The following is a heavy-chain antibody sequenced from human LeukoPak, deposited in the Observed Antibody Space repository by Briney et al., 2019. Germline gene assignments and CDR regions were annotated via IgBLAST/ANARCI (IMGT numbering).Heavy chain of an antibody. CDR1: GYTFTSYD. V-gene: IGHV1-8*03. D-gene: IGHD1-26*01. CDR3: ARINSGSYFYYYYYMDV. J-gene: IGHJ6*03. Sequence: ASVKASCKASGYTFTSYDINWVRQATGQGLEWMGWMNPNSGNTGYAQKFQGRVTITRNTSISTAYMELSSLRSEDTAVYYCARINSGSYFYYYYYMDVWGKGTTVTVSS. CDR2: MNPNSGNT.